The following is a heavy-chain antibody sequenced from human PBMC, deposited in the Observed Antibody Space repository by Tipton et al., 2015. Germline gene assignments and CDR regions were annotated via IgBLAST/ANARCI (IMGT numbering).Heavy chain of an antibody. Sequence: TLSLTCTVSGGSISSYYWSWIRQPPGKGLEWIGYIYYSGSTHYNPSFKSRVAISVDTSKTQFSLKMSSVTASDTAVYYCARARGRHGGLFDSWGQGILVTVSS. J-gene: IGHJ4*02. V-gene: IGHV4-59*01. CDR3: ARARGRHGGLFDS. D-gene: IGHD4-23*01. CDR1: GGSISSYY. CDR2: IYYSGST.